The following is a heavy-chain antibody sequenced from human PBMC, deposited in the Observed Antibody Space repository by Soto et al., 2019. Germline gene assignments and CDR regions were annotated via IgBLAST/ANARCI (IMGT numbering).Heavy chain of an antibody. CDR3: SRVDPGETSPFDH. Sequence: ASVKVSCKASGYTFTSYDFNWVRQATGQGLEWMGWMNPNSGNTIYAQKFQGRVTMTRNTSISTAYMELSSLRSEDTAVYYCSRVDPGETSPFDHWGQGTLVTVSS. V-gene: IGHV1-8*01. CDR1: GYTFTSYD. J-gene: IGHJ4*02. D-gene: IGHD3-10*01. CDR2: MNPNSGNT.